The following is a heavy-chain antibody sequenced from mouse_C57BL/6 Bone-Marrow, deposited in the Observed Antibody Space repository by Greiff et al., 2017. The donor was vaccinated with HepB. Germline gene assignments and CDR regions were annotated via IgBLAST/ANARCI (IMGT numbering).Heavy chain of an antibody. CDR1: GFTFSSYA. V-gene: IGHV5-4*01. CDR3: ARALYYDYAFDY. Sequence: EVQLVESGGGLVKPGGSLKLSCAASGFTFSSYAMSWVRQTPEKRLEWVATISDGGSYTYYPDNVKGRFTISRDNAKNNLYLQMSHLKSEDTAMYYCARALYYDYAFDYWGQGTTLTVSS. J-gene: IGHJ2*01. D-gene: IGHD2-4*01. CDR2: ISDGGSYT.